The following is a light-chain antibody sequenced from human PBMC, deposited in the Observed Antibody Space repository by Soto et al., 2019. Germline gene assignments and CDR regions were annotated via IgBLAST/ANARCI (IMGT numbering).Light chain of an antibody. CDR2: LNSGGSH. J-gene: IGLJ2*01. CDR1: SGHSSYA. CDR3: QTWGTGIRVV. V-gene: IGLV4-69*01. Sequence: QSVLTQSPSASASLGASVKLTCTLSSGHSSYAIAWHQQQPEKGPRYLMKLNSGGSHSKGDGIPDRFSGSSSGAERYLTISSLQSEDEADYYCQTWGTGIRVVFGGGTKLTVL.